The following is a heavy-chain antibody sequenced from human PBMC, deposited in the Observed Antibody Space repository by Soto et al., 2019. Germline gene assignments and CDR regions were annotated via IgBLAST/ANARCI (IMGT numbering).Heavy chain of an antibody. J-gene: IGHJ1*01. CDR1: GFPLSTSGLA. V-gene: IGHV2-5*02. Sequence: QITLKVSGPTPVTPPQPLTLTCAFTGFPLSTSGLAMGWNRQPPGKALEWLALIYGANDTRYSPSLKSRLPISKDTSQNQVVIIMTAFDPVDTDTYYCTHRSSRYFHNSGKGTLVIISS. CDR3: THRSSRYFHN. CDR2: IYGANDT.